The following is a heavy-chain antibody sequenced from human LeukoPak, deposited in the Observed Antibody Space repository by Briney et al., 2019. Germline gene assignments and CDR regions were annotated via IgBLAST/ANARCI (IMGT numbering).Heavy chain of an antibody. Sequence: GGSLRLSCVDPGFTFSTSGMSWVRQAPGKGLQWVSGITNSGDTTHYADSVKGRFTISRDNSKNTLYLQMNSLRAEDTAVYYCAKLARGGFDYWGQGTLVTVSS. D-gene: IGHD3-16*01. CDR3: AKLARGGFDY. CDR1: GFTFSTSG. CDR2: ITNSGDTT. J-gene: IGHJ4*02. V-gene: IGHV3-23*01.